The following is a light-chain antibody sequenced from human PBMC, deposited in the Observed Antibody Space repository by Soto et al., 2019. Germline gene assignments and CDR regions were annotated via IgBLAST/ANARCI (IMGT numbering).Light chain of an antibody. CDR2: DVS. CDR1: SSDVGGYNY. J-gene: IGLJ1*01. V-gene: IGLV2-14*01. Sequence: QSVLTQPASVSGSPGQSITISCTGTSSDVGGYNYVSWYQQHPGKATKLMIYDVSNRPSGVSNRFSGSKSGNTASLTISGLQAEDEADYYCSSYTSSSTYVFGTGTKATVL. CDR3: SSYTSSSTYV.